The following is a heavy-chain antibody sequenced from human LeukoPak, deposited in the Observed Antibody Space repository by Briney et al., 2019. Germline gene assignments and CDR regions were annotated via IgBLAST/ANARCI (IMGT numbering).Heavy chain of an antibody. V-gene: IGHV3-66*01. CDR3: AREIGHASPADC. CDR2: TYSGDST. D-gene: IGHD1-14*01. J-gene: IGHJ4*02. CDR1: GFTVSSNY. Sequence: GGSLRLSCAASGFTVSSNYMSWVRQAPGKGLEWVSVTYSGDSTYYAESVQGRFTISRDNFKNILHLQMNSLRAEDTAIYYCAREIGHASPADCWGQGTLVTVSS.